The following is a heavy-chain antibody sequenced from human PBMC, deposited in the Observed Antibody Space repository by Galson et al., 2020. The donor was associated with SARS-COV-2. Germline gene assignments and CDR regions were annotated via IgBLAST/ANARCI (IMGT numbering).Heavy chain of an antibody. Sequence: GGSLRLSCEGSGFNFSNYWLSWVRQTPWKGLEWVANIKEDGSEKYYVDSVKGRFTISRDNARKSLYLQMNSLTAEDTAVYYCAREGKDYGGLMNDYWGQGTLVSVSS. V-gene: IGHV3-7*03. J-gene: IGHJ4*02. CDR2: IKEDGSEK. CDR3: AREGKDYGGLMNDY. D-gene: IGHD4-17*01. CDR1: GFNFSNYW.